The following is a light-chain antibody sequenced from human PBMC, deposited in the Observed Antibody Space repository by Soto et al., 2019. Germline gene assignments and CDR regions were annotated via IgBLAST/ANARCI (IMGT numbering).Light chain of an antibody. V-gene: IGKV1-5*01. CDR3: QQYNSYWET. CDR2: DAS. J-gene: IGKJ1*01. CDR1: QSISSW. Sequence: DIQMTQSPSTLSASVGDRVTITCRASQSISSWLAWYQQKPGKAPKLLIYDASSLESGVPSRFSGSGSGTEFTLTISSLQPDNFATYYCQQYNSYWETFGQGTKV.